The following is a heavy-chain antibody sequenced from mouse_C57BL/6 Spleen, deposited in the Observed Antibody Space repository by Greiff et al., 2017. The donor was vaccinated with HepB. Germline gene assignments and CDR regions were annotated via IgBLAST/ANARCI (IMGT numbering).Heavy chain of an antibody. Sequence: EVQLVESGGGLVKPGGSLKLSCAASGFTFSDYGMHWVRQAPEKGLEWVAYISSGSSTIYYADTVKGRFTISRDNAKNTLFLQMTSLRSEDTAMYYCAKYGTRSLYAMDYWGQGTSVTVSS. J-gene: IGHJ4*01. V-gene: IGHV5-17*01. CDR3: AKYGTRSLYAMDY. CDR2: ISSGSSTI. D-gene: IGHD1-1*01. CDR1: GFTFSDYG.